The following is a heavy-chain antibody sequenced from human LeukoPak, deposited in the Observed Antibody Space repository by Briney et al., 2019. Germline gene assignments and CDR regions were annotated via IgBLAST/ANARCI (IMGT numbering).Heavy chain of an antibody. V-gene: IGHV4-38-2*02. CDR2: IYHSGST. CDR1: GYSISSGYY. Sequence: SETLSLTCTVSGYSISSGYYWGWIRQPPGKGLEWIGSIYHSGSTYYNPSLKSRVTISVDTSKNQFSLKLSSVTAADTAVYYCARDGLVWGVGADYFDYWGQGTLVTVSS. J-gene: IGHJ4*02. D-gene: IGHD1-26*01. CDR3: ARDGLVWGVGADYFDY.